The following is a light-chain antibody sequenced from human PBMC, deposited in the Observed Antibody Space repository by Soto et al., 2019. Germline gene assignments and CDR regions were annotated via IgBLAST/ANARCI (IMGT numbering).Light chain of an antibody. J-gene: IGKJ2*01. V-gene: IGKV1-39*01. CDR3: QQSLTIPYT. CDR2: AAS. Sequence: DIQMTQSPSSLSASVGDRVTITCRASQTISTHLNWYQQKPGKAPKLLIYAASTLQSGVPSRFSGSGSGTDFTLTINSLQPEDFATYYCQQSLTIPYTFGQGPKLEIK. CDR1: QTISTH.